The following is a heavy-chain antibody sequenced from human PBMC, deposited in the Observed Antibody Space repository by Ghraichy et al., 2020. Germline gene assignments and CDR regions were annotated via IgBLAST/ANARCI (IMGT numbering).Heavy chain of an antibody. CDR2: IHDRTTAK. D-gene: IGHD6-13*01. CDR1: GFTFRRYT. V-gene: IGHV3-48*02. Sequence: LSLTCAASGFTFRRYTMNWFRQAPGKGLEWVSYIHDRTTAKYYADYVKGRFTISRDNAKNSLYLQMNSLRDEDTAVYYCANGEYSNSWWGQGTLVTVSS. CDR3: ANGEYSNSW. J-gene: IGHJ4*02.